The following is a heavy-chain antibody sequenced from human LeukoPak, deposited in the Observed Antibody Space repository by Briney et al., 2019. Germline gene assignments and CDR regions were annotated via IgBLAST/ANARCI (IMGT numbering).Heavy chain of an antibody. V-gene: IGHV4-61*02. D-gene: IGHD5-18*01. CDR3: ARGDPTMANNALDY. J-gene: IGHJ4*02. CDR1: GGSISSGNYY. Sequence: PSETLSLTRTVSGGSISSGNYYWSWIRQPAGKGLEWIGRIHTSGSTNYNPSLNSRVIISVDTSKNQFSLSLSSVTAADTAVYYCARGDPTMANNALDYWGQGTLVSVSS. CDR2: IHTSGST.